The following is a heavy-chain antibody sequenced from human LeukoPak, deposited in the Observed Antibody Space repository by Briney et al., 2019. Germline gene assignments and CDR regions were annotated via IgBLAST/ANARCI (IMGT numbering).Heavy chain of an antibody. J-gene: IGHJ4*02. V-gene: IGHV3-30*18. D-gene: IGHD5-18*01. Sequence: GRSLRLSCAASGFTFSIYGMHWVRQAPGKGLEWVALISNDGSNKYSPDSVKGRFTISRDNAKNTLYLQMNSLRIEDTALYYCAKDQGGYIYGCDYWGQGNLVSVSS. CDR2: ISNDGSNK. CDR3: AKDQGGYIYGCDY. CDR1: GFTFSIYG.